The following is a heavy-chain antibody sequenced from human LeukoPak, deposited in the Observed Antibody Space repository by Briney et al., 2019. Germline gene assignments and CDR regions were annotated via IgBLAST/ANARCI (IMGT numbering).Heavy chain of an antibody. Sequence: GGSLRLSCAASGFNFKDYDMTWVRRAPGKGLEWVASISASGVSTNYADSVRGRFTISRDNSNRVVYLRMNSLRAEDTAVYYCARTDLLDYADYWGQGTLVIVSS. D-gene: IGHD1-1*01. CDR2: ISASGVST. CDR3: ARTDLLDYADY. CDR1: GFNFKDYD. J-gene: IGHJ4*02. V-gene: IGHV3-23*01.